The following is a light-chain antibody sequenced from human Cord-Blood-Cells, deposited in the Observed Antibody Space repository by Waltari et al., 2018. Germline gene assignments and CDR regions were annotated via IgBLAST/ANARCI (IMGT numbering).Light chain of an antibody. V-gene: IGKV1-9*01. CDR3: QQLNSYPSLT. CDR1: QGISSY. CDR2: AAS. Sequence: DIQLTQSPSFLSASVGDRVTITCRASQGISSYLAWYQQKPGKAPKLLIYAASTLQSGVPSRFSGSGAETEFTLTISSLQPEDFATYYCQQLNSYPSLTFGQGTRLEIK. J-gene: IGKJ5*01.